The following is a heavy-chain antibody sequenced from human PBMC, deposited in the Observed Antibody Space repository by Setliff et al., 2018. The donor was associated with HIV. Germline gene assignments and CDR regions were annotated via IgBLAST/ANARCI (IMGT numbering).Heavy chain of an antibody. D-gene: IGHD4-17*01. CDR2: IYTGGAT. CDR3: ARSNLRRYGDPDWYFDL. CDR1: GVTVSKNY. V-gene: IGHV3-66*02. Sequence: GGSLRLSCAASGVTVSKNYMSWVRQAPGKGLEWASVIYTGGATFYADSVKARFTISRDNSRNTLYLQMNSLRAEDTAVYYCARSNLRRYGDPDWYFDLWGRGTLVTISS. J-gene: IGHJ2*01.